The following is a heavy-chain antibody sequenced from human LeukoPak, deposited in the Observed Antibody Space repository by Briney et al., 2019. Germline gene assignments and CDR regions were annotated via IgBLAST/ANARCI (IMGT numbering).Heavy chain of an antibody. CDR2: ISSSSSYI. CDR3: AKVVGYSSGWYDY. D-gene: IGHD6-19*01. V-gene: IGHV3-21*04. J-gene: IGHJ4*02. Sequence: GGSLRLSCAASGFTFSTYSMSWVRQAPGKGLEWVSSISSSSSYIYYADSVKGRFTISRDNAKNSLYLQMNSLRAEDTALYYCAKVVGYSSGWYDYWGQGTLVTVSS. CDR1: GFTFSTYS.